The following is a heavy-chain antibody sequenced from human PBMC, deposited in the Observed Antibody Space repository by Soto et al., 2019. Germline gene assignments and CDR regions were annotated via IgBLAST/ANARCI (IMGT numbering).Heavy chain of an antibody. D-gene: IGHD3-16*01. J-gene: IGHJ4*02. CDR2: IYYSGST. V-gene: IGHV4-59*08. CDR3: ARHARGGIRSVDY. CDR1: GVSISNYY. Sequence: SETLSLTCTVSGVSISNYYWSSIRQPPGKGLEWIGYIYYSGSTNYNPSLKSRVTISVDTSKNQFSLKLSSVTAADTAVYYCARHARGGIRSVDYWGQGTLVTVSS.